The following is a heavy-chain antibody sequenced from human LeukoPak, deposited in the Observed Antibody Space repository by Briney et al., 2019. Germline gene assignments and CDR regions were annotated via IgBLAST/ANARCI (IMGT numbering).Heavy chain of an antibody. CDR3: AKDLEPTYYDFWSGWNTIDAFDI. D-gene: IGHD3-3*01. Sequence: GGSLRLSCAASGFTFSSYGMHWVRQAPGKGLEWVAFIRYDGSNKYYADSVKGRFTISRDNSKNTLYLQMNSLRAEDTAVYYCAKDLEPTYYDFWSGWNTIDAFDIWGQGTMVTVSS. V-gene: IGHV3-30*02. J-gene: IGHJ3*02. CDR1: GFTFSSYG. CDR2: IRYDGSNK.